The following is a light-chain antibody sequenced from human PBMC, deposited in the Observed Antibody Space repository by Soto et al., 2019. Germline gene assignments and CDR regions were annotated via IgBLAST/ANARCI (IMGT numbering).Light chain of an antibody. CDR3: HQRSNWPPVT. CDR2: DAS. CDR1: QSVSSY. J-gene: IGKJ4*01. Sequence: EIVLTQSPATLSLSPGERATLSCRASQSVSSYLAWYQQKPGQAPRLLIYDASNRATGIPARFSGSGSVTDFTLTISILEPEDFAIYYCHQRSNWPPVTFGGGTKVEIK. V-gene: IGKV3-11*01.